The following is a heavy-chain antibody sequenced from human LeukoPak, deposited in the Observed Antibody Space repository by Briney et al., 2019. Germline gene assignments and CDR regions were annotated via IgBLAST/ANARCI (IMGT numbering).Heavy chain of an antibody. CDR1: GGSFSGYY. CDR2: INHSGST. D-gene: IGHD6-19*01. V-gene: IGHV4-34*01. Sequence: SETLSLTCAVYGGSFSGYYWSWIRQPPGKGLEWIGEINHSGSTNYNPSLKSRVIISVDTSKNQFSLKLSSVTAADTAVYYCARDRIAVPMDVWGQGTTVTVSS. J-gene: IGHJ6*02. CDR3: ARDRIAVPMDV.